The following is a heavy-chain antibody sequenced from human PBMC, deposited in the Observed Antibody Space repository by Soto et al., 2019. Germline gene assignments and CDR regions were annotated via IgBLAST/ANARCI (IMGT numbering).Heavy chain of an antibody. CDR2: IYHSGST. CDR1: GGSISSSNW. D-gene: IGHD3-3*01. J-gene: IGHJ4*02. V-gene: IGHV4-4*02. Sequence: QVQLQESGPGLVKPSGTMSVTCAVSGGSISSSNWWSWVRQRPGKGLEWIGEIYHSGSTNYNPSLKSRVTISVDKSKNQFSLKLSSVTAAHTAVYYCARNHDFWSGYSALDYWGQGTLVTVSS. CDR3: ARNHDFWSGYSALDY.